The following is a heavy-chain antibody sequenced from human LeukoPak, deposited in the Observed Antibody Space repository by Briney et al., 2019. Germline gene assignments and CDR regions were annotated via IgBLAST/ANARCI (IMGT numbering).Heavy chain of an antibody. V-gene: IGHV1-69*06. D-gene: IGHD6-19*01. CDR2: IIPIFGSA. CDR3: ARDPSGSADWLARSFDY. Sequence: SVTVSCKASGGTFNNFAINWVRQAPGLGLEWMGRIIPIFGSAKYAQTFEGRVTMTADISTDTVYMELRNLRSEDTGFYYCARDPSGSADWLARSFDYWGQGTLVTVSS. J-gene: IGHJ4*02. CDR1: GGTFNNFA.